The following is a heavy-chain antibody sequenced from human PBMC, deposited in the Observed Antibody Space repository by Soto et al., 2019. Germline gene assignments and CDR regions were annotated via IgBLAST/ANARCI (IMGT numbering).Heavy chain of an antibody. D-gene: IGHD2-21*02. V-gene: IGHV3-23*01. CDR3: AREETAWPLAYGLDV. Sequence: GGSLRLSCAASGFTFNSYAMSWVRQAPGKGLEWVSTIIGSGGSTYYADSVKGRFSVSRDNSKNTLYLQMNSLRAEDTAVYYCAREETAWPLAYGLDVWGQGTTVTVSS. CDR2: IIGSGGST. CDR1: GFTFNSYA. J-gene: IGHJ6*02.